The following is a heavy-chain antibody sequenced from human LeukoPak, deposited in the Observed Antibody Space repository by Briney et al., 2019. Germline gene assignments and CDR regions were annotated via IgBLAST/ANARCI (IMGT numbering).Heavy chain of an antibody. CDR1: GFSFNTYA. V-gene: IGHV3-23*01. J-gene: IGHJ3*02. CDR2: ISDGGGST. Sequence: PGGSLRLSCAASGFSFNTYAMSWVRQAPGKGLEWVSAISDGGGSTYYADSVRGRFTISRDNSKNTLYLQMNSLRAEDTAVYYCARDWSSSGEDAFDIWGQGTMVTVSS. D-gene: IGHD6-19*01. CDR3: ARDWSSSGEDAFDI.